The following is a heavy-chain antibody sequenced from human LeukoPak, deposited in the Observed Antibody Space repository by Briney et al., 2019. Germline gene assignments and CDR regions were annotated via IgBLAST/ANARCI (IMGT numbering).Heavy chain of an antibody. V-gene: IGHV4-34*01. D-gene: IGHD3-22*01. CDR1: GGSFSGYY. CDR3: ASVYDSSGYYPF. Sequence: SETLSLTCAVYGGSFSGYYWSWIRQPPGKGLEWIGEINHSGSTNYNPSLKSRVTISVDTSKNRFSLKLSSVTAADTAVYYCASVYDSSGYYPFWGQGTLVTVSS. J-gene: IGHJ4*02. CDR2: INHSGST.